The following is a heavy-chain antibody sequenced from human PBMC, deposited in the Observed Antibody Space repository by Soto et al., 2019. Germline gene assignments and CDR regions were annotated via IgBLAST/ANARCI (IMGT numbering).Heavy chain of an antibody. CDR1: GDSVTSNVW. V-gene: IGHV4-4*02. CDR3: ARDAAVPGESDRFDY. D-gene: IGHD6-19*01. Sequence: KPSETLSLTCAVSGDSVTSNVWWSFFRQPPGKGLEWIGEAYHNGLTDYNPSLKSRVTMSVDTSKNEFSLKLTSLTAADTAIYYCARDAAVPGESDRFDYWGQGTLVTVSS. J-gene: IGHJ4*02. CDR2: AYHNGLT.